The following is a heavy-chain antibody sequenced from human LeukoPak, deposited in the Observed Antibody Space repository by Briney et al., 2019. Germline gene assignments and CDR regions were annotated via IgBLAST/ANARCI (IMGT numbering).Heavy chain of an antibody. V-gene: IGHV3-53*01. D-gene: IGHD3-10*01. J-gene: IGHJ3*01. CDR3: AREGYYGSGKAFDV. Sequence: PGGSLRLSCAASGFTVSSNYMSWVRQAPGKGLEWVSVIYSGGSTYYADSVKGRFTISRDNSKNTLYLQMNSLRAEDTAVYYCAREGYYGSGKAFDVWGQGTMVTVSS. CDR2: IYSGGST. CDR1: GFTVSSNY.